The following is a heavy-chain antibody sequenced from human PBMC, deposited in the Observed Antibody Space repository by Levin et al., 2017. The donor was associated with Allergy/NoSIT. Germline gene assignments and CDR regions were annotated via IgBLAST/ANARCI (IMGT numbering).Heavy chain of an antibody. CDR1: GGSINNYY. CDR3: SIDRSSIAASGTHYDYGMDV. J-gene: IGHJ6*02. Sequence: PSETLSLTCTVSGGSINNYYWSWIRQPPGKGLEWIGYIYYSGSTKYNPSLTSRVTISVDTSKNQFSLKLTSVNAADTAVYYWSIDRSSIAASGTHYDYGMDVWGQGTTVTVSS. V-gene: IGHV4-59*01. D-gene: IGHD6-13*01. CDR2: IYYSGST.